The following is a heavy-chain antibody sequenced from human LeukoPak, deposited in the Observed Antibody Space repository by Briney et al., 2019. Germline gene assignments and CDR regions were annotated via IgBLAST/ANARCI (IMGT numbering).Heavy chain of an antibody. V-gene: IGHV3-23*01. Sequence: PGGSLRLSCAASGFTFSSYAMSWVRQAPGKGLEWVSAISGSGGSTYYADSVKGRFTISRDNAKNSLYLQMNSLRAEDTAVYYCARGVVIPYYYYYYMDVWGKGTTVTVSS. CDR3: ARGVVIPYYYYYYMDV. CDR1: GFTFSSYA. CDR2: ISGSGGST. J-gene: IGHJ6*03. D-gene: IGHD3-3*01.